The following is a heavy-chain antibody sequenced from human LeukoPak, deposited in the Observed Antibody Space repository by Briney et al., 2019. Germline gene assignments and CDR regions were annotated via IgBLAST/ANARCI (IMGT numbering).Heavy chain of an antibody. Sequence: GGSLRLSCAASGFTFSSYAMHWVRHAPGKGLDWVAVISYDGANKYYADSVKGRFTVSRDNSNNTLYLQMSSLRAEDTAVYYCARYRPLVRGVPDAFDIWGQGTMVTVSS. CDR3: ARYRPLVRGVPDAFDI. V-gene: IGHV3-30-3*01. CDR2: ISYDGANK. D-gene: IGHD3-10*01. J-gene: IGHJ3*02. CDR1: GFTFSSYA.